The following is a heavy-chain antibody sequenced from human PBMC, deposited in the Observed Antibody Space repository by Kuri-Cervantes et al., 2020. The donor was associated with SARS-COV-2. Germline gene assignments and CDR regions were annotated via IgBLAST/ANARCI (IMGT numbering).Heavy chain of an antibody. CDR1: GYTFTGYY. V-gene: IGHV1-2*04. CDR2: INPNSGGT. CDR3: ARVPYDSSGPFDY. J-gene: IGHJ4*02. D-gene: IGHD3-22*01. Sequence: ASVKVSCKASGYTFTGYYMHWVRQAPGQGLEWMGWINPNSGGTNYAQTFQGWVTMTRDTSISTAYMELSRLRSDDTAVYYCARVPYDSSGPFDYWGQGTLVTVSS.